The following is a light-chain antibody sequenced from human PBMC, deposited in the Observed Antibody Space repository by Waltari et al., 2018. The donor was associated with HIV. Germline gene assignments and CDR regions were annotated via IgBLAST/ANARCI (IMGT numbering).Light chain of an antibody. V-gene: IGLV3-19*01. Sequence: SSELTQDPAVSVALGQTVRITCQGDSPRKYSANWYQQKPGQAPVVVMYGKDNRPSGIPARFSGASSGNTGTLTITGAQAEDEADYYCDSRDSNDIHHVFGTGTKVT. CDR3: DSRDSNDIHHV. CDR1: SPRKYS. J-gene: IGLJ1*01. CDR2: GKD.